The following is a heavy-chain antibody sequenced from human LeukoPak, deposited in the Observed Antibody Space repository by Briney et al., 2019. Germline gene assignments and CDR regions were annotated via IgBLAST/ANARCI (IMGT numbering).Heavy chain of an antibody. D-gene: IGHD5-24*01. CDR3: ARWGGNAYNGAFDI. CDR1: GFTVSSNY. Sequence: PPGGSLRLSCAAPGFTVSSNYMSWVRQAPGKGLEWVSVIYSGGSTYYADSVKGRFTISRDNSKNTLYLQMNSLRAEDTAVYYCARWGGNAYNGAFDIWGQGTMVTVSS. CDR2: IYSGGST. V-gene: IGHV3-53*01. J-gene: IGHJ3*02.